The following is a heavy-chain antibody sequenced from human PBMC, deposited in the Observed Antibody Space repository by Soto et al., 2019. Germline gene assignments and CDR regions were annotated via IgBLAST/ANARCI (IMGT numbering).Heavy chain of an antibody. V-gene: IGHV1-69*13. J-gene: IGHJ6*02. CDR3: ARGGGSGYYNPSYYYYGMDV. Sequence: SVKVSCKASGGTLSSYAISWVRQAPGQGLEWMGGIIPIFGTANYAQKFQGRVTITADESTSTAYMELSSLRSENTAVYYCARGGGSGYYNPSYYYYGMDVWAKGPRSPSP. CDR2: IIPIFGTA. CDR1: GGTLSSYA. D-gene: IGHD3-22*01.